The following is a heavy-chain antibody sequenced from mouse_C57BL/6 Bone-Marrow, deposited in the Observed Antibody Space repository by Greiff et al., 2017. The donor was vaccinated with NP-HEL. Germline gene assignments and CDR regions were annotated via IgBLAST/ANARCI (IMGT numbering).Heavy chain of an antibody. D-gene: IGHD1-1*01. CDR3: TTHYGSAGAWFAY. Sequence: EVQLQQSGAELVRPGASVKLSCTASGFNIKDDYMHWVKQRPEQGLEWIGWIDPENGDTEYASKFQGKATITADTSSNTAYLQLSSLTSEDTAVYYCTTHYGSAGAWFAYWGQGTLVTVSA. CDR1: GFNIKDDY. J-gene: IGHJ3*01. CDR2: IDPENGDT. V-gene: IGHV14-4*01.